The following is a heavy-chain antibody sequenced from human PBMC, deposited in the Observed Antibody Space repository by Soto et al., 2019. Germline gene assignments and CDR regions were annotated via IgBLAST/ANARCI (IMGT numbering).Heavy chain of an antibody. Sequence: ASVKVSCKASGYTFSNYYLHWLRQAPGQGLEWIGIINPGRGATNYAQKFQGRVTMTRDTSTSTVYMELSSLTSEDTAVYYCARMASAGTLNWFDPWGQGTLVTVSS. CDR3: ARMASAGTLNWFDP. CDR1: GYTFSNYY. CDR2: INPGRGAT. J-gene: IGHJ5*02. V-gene: IGHV1-46*01. D-gene: IGHD6-13*01.